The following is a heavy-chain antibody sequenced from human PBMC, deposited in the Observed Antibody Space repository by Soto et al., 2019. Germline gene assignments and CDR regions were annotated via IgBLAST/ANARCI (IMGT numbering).Heavy chain of an antibody. Sequence: GGSLRLSCEASGFTFSSYAMSWVRQAPGKGLEWVSAISGSGGSTYYADSVKGRFTISRDNSKNTLYLQMNSLRAGDTAVYYCAKDGGYSYGYSPRYYYGMDVWGQGTTVTVSS. CDR3: AKDGGYSYGYSPRYYYGMDV. V-gene: IGHV3-23*01. J-gene: IGHJ6*02. CDR2: ISGSGGST. CDR1: GFTFSSYA. D-gene: IGHD5-18*01.